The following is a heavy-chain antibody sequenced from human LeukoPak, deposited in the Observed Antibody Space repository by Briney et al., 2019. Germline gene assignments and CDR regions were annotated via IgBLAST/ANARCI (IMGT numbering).Heavy chain of an antibody. CDR2: ISSSSNYI. V-gene: IGHV3-21*01. CDR1: GLTFSSYS. Sequence: PGGSLRLSCAASGLTFSSYSMNWVRQAPGKGLEWVSSISSSSNYIYYADSVKGRFTISRDNAKNSLYLQMNSLRAEDTAVYYCARVPHAMVRGVIITEFYFDYWGQGTLVTVSS. CDR3: ARVPHAMVRGVIITEFYFDY. J-gene: IGHJ4*02. D-gene: IGHD3-10*01.